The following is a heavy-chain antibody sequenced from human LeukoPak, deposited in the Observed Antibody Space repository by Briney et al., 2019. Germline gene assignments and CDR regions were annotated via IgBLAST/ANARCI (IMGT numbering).Heavy chain of an antibody. D-gene: IGHD3-16*02. CDR2: ISYDGSNK. Sequence: GGSLRLSCAASGFTFSSYAMHWVRQAPGKGLEWVAVISYDGSNKYYADSVKGRFTISRDNSKNTLYLQMNSLRSEDTAVYYCARSSPGVGELSSLAYYYYGMDVWGQGTTVTVSS. J-gene: IGHJ6*02. V-gene: IGHV3-30*04. CDR3: ARSSPGVGELSSLAYYYYGMDV. CDR1: GFTFSSYA.